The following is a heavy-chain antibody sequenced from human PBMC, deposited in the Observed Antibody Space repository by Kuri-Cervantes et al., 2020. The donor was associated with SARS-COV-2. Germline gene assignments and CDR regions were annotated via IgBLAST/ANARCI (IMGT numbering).Heavy chain of an antibody. Sequence: GGSLRLSCAASGFTVSSNHMSWVRQGPGKGLEWVSILYSDEPYYADSVKGRFTISRDGSKNTLYLQMNSLRAEDTAVYYCAKDHSGWDFTGCLDYWGQGTPVTVSS. V-gene: IGHV3-53*05. D-gene: IGHD6-19*01. CDR3: AKDHSGWDFTGCLDY. CDR2: LYSDEP. J-gene: IGHJ4*02. CDR1: GFTVSSNH.